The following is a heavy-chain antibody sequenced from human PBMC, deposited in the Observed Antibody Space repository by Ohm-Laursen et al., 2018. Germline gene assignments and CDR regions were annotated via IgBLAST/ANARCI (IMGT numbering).Heavy chain of an antibody. D-gene: IGHD2-21*02. CDR1: GFTFTTYT. Sequence: GSLRLSCTASGFTFTTYTMNWLRQAPGKGLEWVQSINFRGRYIYYADSVKGRFTISRDNAKKSLFLQMNSLRVEDTAVYYCARPYCGGNCSDPIDSWGQGTLVTVSS. V-gene: IGHV3-21*01. J-gene: IGHJ4*02. CDR2: INFRGRYI. CDR3: ARPYCGGNCSDPIDS.